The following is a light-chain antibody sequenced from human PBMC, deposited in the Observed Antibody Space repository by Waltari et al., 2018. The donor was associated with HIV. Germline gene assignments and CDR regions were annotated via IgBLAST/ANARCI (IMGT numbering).Light chain of an antibody. CDR1: SSDVGTYNL. V-gene: IGLV2-23*02. CDR3: CSYAGSSTHVV. CDR2: EVS. Sequence: TQPASVSGSPGQSITISCTGTSSDVGTYNLVSWYQQHPGKAPKLMIYEVSKRPSGVSNRFSGSKSGNTASLTISGLQAEDEADYYCCSYAGSSTHVVFGGGTKLTVL. J-gene: IGLJ2*01.